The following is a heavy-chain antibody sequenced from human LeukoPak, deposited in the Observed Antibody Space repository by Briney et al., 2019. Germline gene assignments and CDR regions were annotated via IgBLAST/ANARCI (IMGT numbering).Heavy chain of an antibody. Sequence: SGTLSLTCIVSGASINSYYWSWIRQPPGKGLEWIGSIYYSGSTYYNPSLKSRVTISVDTSKNQFSLKLSSVTAADTAVYYCARGLVAAARVRHYYYYYGMDVWGQGTTVTVSS. CDR3: ARGLVAAARVRHYYYYYGMDV. CDR2: IYYSGST. V-gene: IGHV4-39*07. J-gene: IGHJ6*02. D-gene: IGHD6-13*01. CDR1: GASINSYY.